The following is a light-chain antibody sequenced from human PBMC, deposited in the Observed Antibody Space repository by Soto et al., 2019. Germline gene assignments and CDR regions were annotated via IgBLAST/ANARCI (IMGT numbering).Light chain of an antibody. CDR2: GAS. CDR3: QQYFKSPWT. V-gene: IGKV3-20*01. CDR1: QTVSSNY. J-gene: IGKJ1*01. Sequence: EIVLTQSPGILSLSPGERATLSCGASQTVSSNYLAWYQQKPGQAPRLLIYGASSRATGIPDRFSGSGSGTDFVLTISRLEPEDFAVYYCQQYFKSPWTFGQGTKVEIK.